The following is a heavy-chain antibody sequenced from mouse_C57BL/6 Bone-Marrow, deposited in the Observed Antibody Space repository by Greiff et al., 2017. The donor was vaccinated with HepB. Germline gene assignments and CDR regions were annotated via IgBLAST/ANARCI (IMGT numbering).Heavy chain of an antibody. Sequence: VQLQQSGAELARPGASVKLSCKASGYTFTSYGISWVKQRTGQGLEWIGEIYPRSGNPYYNEKFKGKATLTADKSSSTAYMELRSLTSEDSAVYFCANYYYGSSYWYFDVWGTGTTVTVSS. CDR1: GYTFTSYG. CDR3: ANYYYGSSYWYFDV. J-gene: IGHJ1*03. V-gene: IGHV1-81*01. D-gene: IGHD1-1*01. CDR2: IYPRSGNP.